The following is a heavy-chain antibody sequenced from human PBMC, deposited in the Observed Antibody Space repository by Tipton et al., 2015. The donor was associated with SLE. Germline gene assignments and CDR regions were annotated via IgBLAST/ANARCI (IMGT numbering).Heavy chain of an antibody. V-gene: IGHV4-61*10. D-gene: IGHD2-2*01. Sequence: TLSLTCTVSGGSISSGSYYWSWIRQPAGKGLEWIGYIYYTGNTNYNPSLKSRVTMSVDTSKSQFSLKLTFVSAADTAIYYCARMGLCTTTTCNEGDFDVWGQGSMVTVSS. CDR2: IYYTGNT. J-gene: IGHJ3*01. CDR3: ARMGLCTTTTCNEGDFDV. CDR1: GGSISSGSYY.